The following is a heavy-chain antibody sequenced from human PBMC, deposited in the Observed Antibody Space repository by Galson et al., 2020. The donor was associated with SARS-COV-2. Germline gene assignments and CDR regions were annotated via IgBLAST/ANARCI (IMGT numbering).Heavy chain of an antibody. J-gene: IGHJ2*01. CDR1: GGSFSGYY. Sequence: SETLSLTCAVYGGSFSGYYWSWIRQPPGKGLEWIGEINHSGSTNYNPSLKSRVTISVDTSKNQFSLKLSSVTAADTAVYYCARDPARYFDLWGRGTLVTVSS. CDR3: ARDPARYFDL. V-gene: IGHV4-34*01. CDR2: INHSGST.